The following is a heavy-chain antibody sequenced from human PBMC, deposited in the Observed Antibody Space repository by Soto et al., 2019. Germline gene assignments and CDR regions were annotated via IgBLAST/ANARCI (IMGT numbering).Heavy chain of an antibody. CDR1: GDSISTYY. J-gene: IGHJ6*02. V-gene: IGHV4-59*01. CDR2: SFPSGST. CDR3: AGKFDSSRRYVLRQKIGGYGMAL. D-gene: IGHD6-13*01. Sequence: SETLSLTCTVSGDSISTYYCSWIRQAPGRGLEWIGYSFPSGSTKYNPSLKSRATISVDTAKNQFSLKLSSVTAADTAVYYCAGKFDSSRRYVLRQKIGGYGMALWGQGTTVTVSS.